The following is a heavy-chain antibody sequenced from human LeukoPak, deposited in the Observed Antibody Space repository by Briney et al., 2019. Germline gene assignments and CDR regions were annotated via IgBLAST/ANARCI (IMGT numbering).Heavy chain of an antibody. D-gene: IGHD3-9*01. CDR3: AKTFFDWLSYFDY. V-gene: IGHV3-23*01. Sequence: GGSLRLSCAASGFTFSNYAMSWVRQAPGKGLEWVSAITGGGGSTYYADSMKGRFTISRDNSKNTLYLQMSSLRAEDTAVYYCAKTFFDWLSYFDYWGQGTLVTVSS. CDR2: ITGGGGST. J-gene: IGHJ4*02. CDR1: GFTFSNYA.